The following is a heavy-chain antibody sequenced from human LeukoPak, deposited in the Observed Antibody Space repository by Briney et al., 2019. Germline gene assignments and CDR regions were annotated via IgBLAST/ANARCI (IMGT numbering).Heavy chain of an antibody. V-gene: IGHV1-69*13. CDR1: GGTFSSYA. CDR3: AVLAAAGKSVD. J-gene: IGHJ4*02. D-gene: IGHD6-13*01. Sequence: EASVTVSCMASGGTFSSYAISWVRQAPGQGLEWMGGIIPIFGTANYAQKFQGRVTITADESTSTAYMELSGLRSEDTAVYYCAVLAAAGKSVDWGQGTLVTVSS. CDR2: IIPIFGTA.